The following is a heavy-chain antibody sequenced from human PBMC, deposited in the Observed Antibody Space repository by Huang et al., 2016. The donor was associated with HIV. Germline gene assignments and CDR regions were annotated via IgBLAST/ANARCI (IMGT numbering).Heavy chain of an antibody. Sequence: QVQLQESGPGLVKPSETLSLTCTVSGGSVSSGRYYWSWIRQPPGKGLEWIGYIYYSGSTNYNPLLNSRVTISVDTSKNQFSLKLSSVTAADTAVYYCARVDLLLGKYGDYEENAFDIWGQGTMVTVSS. D-gene: IGHD4-17*01. CDR1: GGSVSSGRYY. CDR3: ARVDLLLGKYGDYEENAFDI. CDR2: IYYSGST. J-gene: IGHJ3*02. V-gene: IGHV4-61*01.